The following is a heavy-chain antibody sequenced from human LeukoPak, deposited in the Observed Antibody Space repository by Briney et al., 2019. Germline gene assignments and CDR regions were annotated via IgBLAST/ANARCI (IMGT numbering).Heavy chain of an antibody. CDR3: AREGGDGDYYYYMDV. CDR2: ISRVSTYI. CDR1: GFTFSSYA. V-gene: IGHV3-21*01. Sequence: GGSLRLSCAASGFTFSSYAMSWVRQAPGKGLEWVSIISRVSTYIYYADSVKGRFTVSRDNAKSSLYLQMTSLRAEDTAVYFCAREGGDGDYYYYMDVWGKGATVTVSS. J-gene: IGHJ6*03. D-gene: IGHD2-21*02.